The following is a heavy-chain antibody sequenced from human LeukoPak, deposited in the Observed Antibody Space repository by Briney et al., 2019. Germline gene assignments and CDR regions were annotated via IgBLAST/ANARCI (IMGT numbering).Heavy chain of an antibody. V-gene: IGHV1-8*01. CDR2: MNPNSGNT. D-gene: IGHD2-2*01. CDR3: ARGRYGDIVVVPAAILRDNWFDP. J-gene: IGHJ5*02. Sequence: ASVKVSCKASGYTFASYDINWVRQATGQGLEWMGWMNPNSGNTGCAQKFQGRVTMTRNTSISTAYMELSSLRSEDTAVYYCARGRYGDIVVVPAAILRDNWFDPWGQGTLVTVSS. CDR1: GYTFASYD.